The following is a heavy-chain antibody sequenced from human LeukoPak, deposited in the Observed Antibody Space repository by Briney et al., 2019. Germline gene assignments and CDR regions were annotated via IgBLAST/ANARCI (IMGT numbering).Heavy chain of an antibody. J-gene: IGHJ5*02. D-gene: IGHD2-21*01. Sequence: GGSLRLSCEASGFTFTKFWMSWVRQAPGKGLEWVANIQEDGKKENYVDSVRGRFTISRDNAKNSIYLQMNSLRVEDTAVYYCARRLFMGDWFDPWGQGTLVTVSS. CDR3: ARRLFMGDWFDP. V-gene: IGHV3-7*01. CDR2: IQEDGKKE. CDR1: GFTFTKFW.